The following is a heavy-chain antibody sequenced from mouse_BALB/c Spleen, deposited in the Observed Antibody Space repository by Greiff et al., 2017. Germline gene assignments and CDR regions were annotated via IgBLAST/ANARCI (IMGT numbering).Heavy chain of an antibody. CDR3: ARWDYGNYWAMDY. Sequence: VQLQQSGAELARPGASVKLSCKASGYTFTSYWMQWVKQRPGQGLEWIGAIYPGDGDTRYTQKFKGKATLTADKSSSTAYMQLSSLASEDSAVYYCARWDYGNYWAMDYWGQGTSVTVSS. CDR2: IYPGDGDT. V-gene: IGHV1-87*01. CDR1: GYTFTSYW. D-gene: IGHD2-1*01. J-gene: IGHJ4*01.